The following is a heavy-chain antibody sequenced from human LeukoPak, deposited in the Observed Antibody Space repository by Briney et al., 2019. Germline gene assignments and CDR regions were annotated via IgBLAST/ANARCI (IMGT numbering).Heavy chain of an antibody. CDR1: GFTVSSNS. Sequence: GGSLRLSCAASGFTVSSNSMSWVRQAPGKGLEWVSFIYSDNRHYSNSVKGRVTIFTDNTKKTQYLQMNSLRAEDTAVYYCARRAGAYSHPYDYWGQGTLVTVSS. D-gene: IGHD4/OR15-4a*01. V-gene: IGHV3-53*01. CDR2: IYSDNR. J-gene: IGHJ4*02. CDR3: ARRAGAYSHPYDY.